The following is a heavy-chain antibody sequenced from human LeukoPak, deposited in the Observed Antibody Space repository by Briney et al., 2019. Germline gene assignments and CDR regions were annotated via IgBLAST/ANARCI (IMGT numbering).Heavy chain of an antibody. Sequence: GGSLRLSCAASGFTFSTYAMHWVRQAPGKGLEYVSAISSNGGSTFYANFLKGRFTISRDNSKNTLYLQMGSLRVKDMAVYYCARDPEVLGYGSGRDYFDYWGQGTLVTVSS. D-gene: IGHD3-10*01. CDR3: ARDPEVLGYGSGRDYFDY. J-gene: IGHJ4*02. CDR1: GFTFSTYA. CDR2: ISSNGGST. V-gene: IGHV3-64*01.